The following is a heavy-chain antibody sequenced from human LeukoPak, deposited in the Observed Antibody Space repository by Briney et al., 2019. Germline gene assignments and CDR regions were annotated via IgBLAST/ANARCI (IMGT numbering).Heavy chain of an antibody. V-gene: IGHV3-66*01. D-gene: IGHD5-12*01. CDR1: GFTVSSNY. CDR2: IYSGGST. CDR3: ASPIVATTFFDY. Sequence: GGSRLSCAASGFTVSSNYMSWVRQAPGQGLEWVSVIYSGGSTYYADSVKGRFTISRDNSKNTLYLQMNSLRAEDTAVYYCASPIVATTFFDYWGQGTLVTVSS. J-gene: IGHJ4*02.